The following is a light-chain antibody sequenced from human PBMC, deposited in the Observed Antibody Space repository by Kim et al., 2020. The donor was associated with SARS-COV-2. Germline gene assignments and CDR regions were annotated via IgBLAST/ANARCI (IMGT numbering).Light chain of an antibody. CDR3: YSTDVSGNHRL. V-gene: IGLV3-10*01. Sequence: SYELTQPPSVSVSPGQTARITCSGDTLASKFAYWYQQKSGQAPVLVIYEDTKRPSGTLERFSGSSSGTMATLSISGAQVEDEADYYCYSTDVSGNHRLFGGGTQLTVL. CDR1: TLASKF. J-gene: IGLJ3*02. CDR2: EDT.